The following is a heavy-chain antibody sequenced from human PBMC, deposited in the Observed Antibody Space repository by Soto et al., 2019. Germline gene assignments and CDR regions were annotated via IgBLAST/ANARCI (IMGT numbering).Heavy chain of an antibody. J-gene: IGHJ5*02. CDR3: ARGGDSSSSPGDNWFEP. V-gene: IGHV1-69*01. Sequence: QVQLVQSGAEVKKPGSSVKVSCKASGGTFSSYAISWVRQAPGQGLEWMGGIIPIFGTANYEQKFQGRVTITADEATSTAYMELSSLRSEDTAVYYCARGGDSSSSPGDNWFEPWGKGTLVTVSS. CDR2: IIPIFGTA. D-gene: IGHD6-6*01. CDR1: GGTFSSYA.